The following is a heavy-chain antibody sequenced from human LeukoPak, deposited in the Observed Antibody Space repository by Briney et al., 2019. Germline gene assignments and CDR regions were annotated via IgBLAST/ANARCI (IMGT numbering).Heavy chain of an antibody. CDR2: ISGSGGDT. V-gene: IGHV3-23*01. CDR1: GFPFSRSA. J-gene: IGHJ4*02. Sequence: PGGSLTLSCSASGFPFSRSAVSWFRQAAGKGLEWVSGISGSGGDTYYTDSVKGRFTITRDNSKTTVYLQMNSLRTEDTATYYCAKEGRLTVAAVVVENYFDYWGQGTPVTVSA. D-gene: IGHD3-22*01. CDR3: AKEGRLTVAAVVVENYFDY.